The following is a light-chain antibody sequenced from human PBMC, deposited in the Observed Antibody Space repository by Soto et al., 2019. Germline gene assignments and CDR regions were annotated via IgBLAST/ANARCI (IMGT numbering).Light chain of an antibody. CDR3: CSFAGTGTQDV. V-gene: IGLV2-23*01. CDR2: EGS. Sequence: QSVLTQPAAVSGSLGQSITVSCTGTSSNIGSYNLVSWYQHQPGKAPKIIIFEGSKRPSGVSNRFSGSRSGNTASLTISGLQAEDEADYYCCSFAGTGTQDVFGSGTKVTVL. J-gene: IGLJ1*01. CDR1: SSNIGSYNL.